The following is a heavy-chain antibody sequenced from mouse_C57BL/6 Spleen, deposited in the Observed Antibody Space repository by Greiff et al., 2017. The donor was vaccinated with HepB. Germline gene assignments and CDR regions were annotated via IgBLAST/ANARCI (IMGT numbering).Heavy chain of an antibody. V-gene: IGHV1-26*01. J-gene: IGHJ1*03. Sequence: EVQLQQSGPELVKPGASVKISCKASGYTFTDYYMNWVKQSHGKSLEWIGDINPNNGGTSYNQKFKGKATLTVDKSYSTAYMELRSLTAEDSAVYYCARGTVVADWYFDVWGTGTTVTVSS. CDR1: GYTFTDYY. CDR3: ARGTVVADWYFDV. D-gene: IGHD1-1*01. CDR2: INPNNGGT.